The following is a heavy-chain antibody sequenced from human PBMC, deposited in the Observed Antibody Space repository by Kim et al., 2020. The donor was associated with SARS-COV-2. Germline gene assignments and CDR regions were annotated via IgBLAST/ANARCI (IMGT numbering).Heavy chain of an antibody. D-gene: IGHD6-13*01. J-gene: IGHJ5*02. V-gene: IGHV3-53*01. Sequence: DSVKGRFTISRDNSKNTLYLQMNSLRAEDTAVYYCARGSSSWYEYNWFDPWGQGTLVTVSS. CDR3: ARGSSSWYEYNWFDP.